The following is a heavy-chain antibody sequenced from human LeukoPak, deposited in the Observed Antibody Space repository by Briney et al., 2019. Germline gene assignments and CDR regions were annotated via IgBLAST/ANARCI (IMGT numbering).Heavy chain of an antibody. V-gene: IGHV1-8*03. J-gene: IGHJ4*02. CDR2: MDPNSGDA. D-gene: IGHD6-19*01. CDR3: ARGPVAGNFDS. Sequence: ASVKVSCKASGYTFTNYDINWVRQATGQGLEWMGWMDPNSGDAGYAQKFQGRVTITRNTSISTAYMDLSSMKSEDTAVYYCARGPVAGNFDSWGQGTLVTVSS. CDR1: GYTFTNYD.